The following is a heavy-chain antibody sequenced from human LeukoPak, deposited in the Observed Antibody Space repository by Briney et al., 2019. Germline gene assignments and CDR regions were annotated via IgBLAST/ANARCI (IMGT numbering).Heavy chain of an antibody. D-gene: IGHD3-10*01. CDR3: ARGDYGSGSAFDY. CDR1: GGSISSGGYS. V-gene: IGHV4-30-2*01. J-gene: IGHJ4*02. Sequence: SETLSLTCAVSGGSISSGGYSWSWIRQPPGKGLEWIGYTYHSGSTYYNPSLKSRVTISVDRSKNQFSLKLSSVTAADTAVYYCARGDYGSGSAFDYWGQGTLVTVSS. CDR2: TYHSGST.